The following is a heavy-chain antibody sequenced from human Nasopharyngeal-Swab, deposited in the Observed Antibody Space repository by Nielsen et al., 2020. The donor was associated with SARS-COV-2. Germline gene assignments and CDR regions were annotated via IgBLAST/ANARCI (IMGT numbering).Heavy chain of an antibody. CDR3: AKDLKPMYYDFWSGYYTDYYYMDV. J-gene: IGHJ6*03. V-gene: IGHV3-23*01. D-gene: IGHD3-3*01. CDR2: ISGSGGST. Sequence: VRQMPGKGLEWVSAISGSGGSTYYADSVKGRFTISRDNSKNTLYLQMNSLRAEDTAVYYCAKDLKPMYYDFWSGYYTDYYYMDVWGKGTTVTVSS.